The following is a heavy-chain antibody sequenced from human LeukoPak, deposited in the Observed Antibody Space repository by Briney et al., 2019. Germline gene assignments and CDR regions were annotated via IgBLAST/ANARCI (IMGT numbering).Heavy chain of an antibody. J-gene: IGHJ2*01. D-gene: IGHD3-10*01. CDR1: GYTFTSYG. Sequence: ASVKVSCKASGYTFTSYGISWVRQAPGQGLEWMGWISAYNGNTNYAQKLQGRVTMTTDTSTSTAYMELRSLRSDDTAVYYCARLRGYYGSGSYHPVYWYFDLWGRGTLVTVSS. CDR2: ISAYNGNT. CDR3: ARLRGYYGSGSYHPVYWYFDL. V-gene: IGHV1-18*01.